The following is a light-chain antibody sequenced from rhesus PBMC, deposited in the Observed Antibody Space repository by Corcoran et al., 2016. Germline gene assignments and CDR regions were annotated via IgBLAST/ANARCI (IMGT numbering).Light chain of an antibody. V-gene: IGKV1-94*01. J-gene: IGKJ4*01. CDR2: AGS. CDR3: LQDYTTPLT. Sequence: DIQMTQSPSSLSASVGDRVTVTCRASQGINKELIWYQQKPGKAPTPLIYAGSSFQTGVSSRFSGSGSGTDYTLPISSLQPEDVATYYCLQDYTTPLTFGGGTKVEIK. CDR1: QGINKE.